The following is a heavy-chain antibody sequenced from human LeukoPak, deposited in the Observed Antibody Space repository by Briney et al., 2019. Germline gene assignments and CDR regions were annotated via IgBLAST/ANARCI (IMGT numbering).Heavy chain of an antibody. CDR1: GFTFSSYW. Sequence: GGSLRLSCAASGFTFSSYWMHWVRQDPRKGLVWVSRINGDGRNINYADSVRGRFTISRDNAKNTLYLQMNTLRVEDTAVYCCTRDLMDYDVSTGLHHYYMDVWGQGTTVTVSS. CDR2: INGDGRNI. V-gene: IGHV3-74*01. D-gene: IGHD3-9*01. CDR3: TRDLMDYDVSTGLHHYYMDV. J-gene: IGHJ6*02.